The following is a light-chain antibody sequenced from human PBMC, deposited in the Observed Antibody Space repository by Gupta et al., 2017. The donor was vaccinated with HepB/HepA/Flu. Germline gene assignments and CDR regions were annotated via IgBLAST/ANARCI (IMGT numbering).Light chain of an antibody. J-gene: IGKJ4*01. V-gene: IGKV1-12*01. CDR1: QRVDTW. CDR2: ATC. CDR3: QQAKRRPVT. Sequence: DIQLTQSPAAVSASVGQSVTITCRASQRVDTWLAWYQHKPGKAPKLLIYATCSWQSGAPSRFSGSGSGTYFSLTISNRQPEESATYCCQQAKRRPVTFGGGTRVEI.